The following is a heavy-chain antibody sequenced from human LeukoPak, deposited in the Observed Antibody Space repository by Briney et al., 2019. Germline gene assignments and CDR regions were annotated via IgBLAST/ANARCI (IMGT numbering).Heavy chain of an antibody. V-gene: IGHV3-30-3*01. D-gene: IGHD3-3*01. CDR3: ARDLSHYDFWSGYPDY. J-gene: IGHJ4*02. Sequence: PGGSLRLSCAASGFTFSSYAMHWVRQAPGKGLEWVAVISYDGSNKYYADSVKGRFTISRDNSKNTLYLQMNSLRAEDTAVYYCARDLSHYDFWSGYPDYWGQGTLVTVSS. CDR1: GFTFSSYA. CDR2: ISYDGSNK.